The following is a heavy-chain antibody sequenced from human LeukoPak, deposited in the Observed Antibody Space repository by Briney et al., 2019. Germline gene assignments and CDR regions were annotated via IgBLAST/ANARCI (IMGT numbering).Heavy chain of an antibody. CDR1: GGSFSGYY. Sequence: SETLSLTCAVYGGSFSGYYWSWIRQPPGKGLEWIGEINHSGSTNYNPSLKSRVTISVDTSKNQFSLKLSSVTAADTAVYYCARGSGEMATIYFDYWGQGTLVTVSS. CDR2: INHSGST. D-gene: IGHD5-24*01. J-gene: IGHJ4*02. V-gene: IGHV4-34*01. CDR3: ARGSGEMATIYFDY.